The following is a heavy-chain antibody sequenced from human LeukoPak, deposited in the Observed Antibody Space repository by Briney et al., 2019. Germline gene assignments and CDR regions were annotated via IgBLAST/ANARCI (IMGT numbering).Heavy chain of an antibody. CDR2: INHSGST. CDR3: ARVLVEDDYGGNTHYYYYYMDV. V-gene: IGHV4-34*01. Sequence: SETLSLTCAVYGGSFSGYYWSWIRQAPGKELEWIGEINHSGSTNYNPSLKSRVTISVDTSKNQFSLKLSSVTAADTAVYYCARVLVEDDYGGNTHYYYYYMDVWGKGTTVTISS. D-gene: IGHD4-23*01. CDR1: GGSFSGYY. J-gene: IGHJ6*03.